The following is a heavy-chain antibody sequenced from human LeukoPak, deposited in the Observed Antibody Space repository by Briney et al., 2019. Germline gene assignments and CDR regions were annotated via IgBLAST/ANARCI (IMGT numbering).Heavy chain of an antibody. D-gene: IGHD3-22*01. CDR1: GFTFSSYA. CDR3: AKDTLKVYYYDSSGCFDY. CDR2: ISGSGGST. Sequence: GGSLRLSCAASGFTFSSYAMSWVRQAPGKGLEWVSAISGSGGSTYYADSVKGRFTISRDNSKNTLYLQMNSPRAEDTAVYYCAKDTLKVYYYDSSGCFDYWGQGTLVTVSS. V-gene: IGHV3-23*01. J-gene: IGHJ4*02.